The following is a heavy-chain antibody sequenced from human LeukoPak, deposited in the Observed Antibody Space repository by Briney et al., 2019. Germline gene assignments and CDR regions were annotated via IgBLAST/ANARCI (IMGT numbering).Heavy chain of an antibody. J-gene: IGHJ6*02. Sequence: GGSLRLSCAASGFTFSDHHMDWVRQAPGKGLEWVGRSRNKASSYTTEYAASVKGRFTISRDDSKNSLYLQMNSLKTEDTAVYYCARGRAYYDILTGYSYGMDVWGQGTTVTVSS. CDR1: GFTFSDHH. D-gene: IGHD3-9*01. CDR3: ARGRAYYDILTGYSYGMDV. V-gene: IGHV3-72*01. CDR2: SRNKASSYTT.